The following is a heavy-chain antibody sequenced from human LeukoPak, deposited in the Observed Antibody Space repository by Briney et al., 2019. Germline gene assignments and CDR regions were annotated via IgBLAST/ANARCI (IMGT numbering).Heavy chain of an antibody. D-gene: IGHD6-19*01. CDR2: IYTSGST. CDR1: GGSISSYY. Sequence: PSETLSLTCTVSGGSISSYYWSWIRQPAGKGPEWIGRIYTSGSTNYNPSLKSRVTMSVDTSKNQFSLELSSVTAADTAVYYCARGRIAVAGYYYYYYMDVWGKGTTVTVSS. CDR3: ARGRIAVAGYYYYYYMDV. V-gene: IGHV4-4*07. J-gene: IGHJ6*03.